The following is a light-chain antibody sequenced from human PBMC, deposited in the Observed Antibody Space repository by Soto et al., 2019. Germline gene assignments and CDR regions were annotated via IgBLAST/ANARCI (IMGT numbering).Light chain of an antibody. CDR1: QSIDTW. V-gene: IGKV1-5*03. Sequence: DTQMTQSPSTVSASVGDRVTITCRASQSIDTWLAWYQQKPGKAPKLLIYKASSLESGVPSRFSGSRSGTEFTLTIRSLQPDDFATYYCQQYNSYSGTFGQGTKVEIK. CDR3: QQYNSYSGT. J-gene: IGKJ1*01. CDR2: KAS.